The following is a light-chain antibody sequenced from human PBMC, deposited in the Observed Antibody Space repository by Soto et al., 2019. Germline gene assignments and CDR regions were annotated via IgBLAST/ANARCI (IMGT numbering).Light chain of an antibody. CDR1: QSVSSSY. Sequence: EIVLTQSPGTLSLSPGERATLSCRASQSVSSSYLAWYQQKPGQTPRLLIYGASSRATGIPDRFSGSGSGTDCSLTITSLEPEDFAVYYCQQYGSSPGTFGQGNKVDIK. J-gene: IGKJ1*01. V-gene: IGKV3-20*01. CDR2: GAS. CDR3: QQYGSSPGT.